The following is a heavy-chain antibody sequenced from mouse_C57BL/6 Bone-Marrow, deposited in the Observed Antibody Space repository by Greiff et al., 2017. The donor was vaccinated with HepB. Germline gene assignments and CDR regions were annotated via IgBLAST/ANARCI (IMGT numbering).Heavy chain of an antibody. J-gene: IGHJ1*03. Sequence: QVHVKQPGAELVKPGASVKLSCKASGYTFTSYWMQWVKQRPGQGLEWIGEIDPSDSYTNYNQKFKGKATLTVDTSSSTAYMQLSSLTSEDSAVYYCARLYGSSLYWYFDVWGTGTTVTVSS. D-gene: IGHD1-1*01. V-gene: IGHV1-50*01. CDR1: GYTFTSYW. CDR3: ARLYGSSLYWYFDV. CDR2: IDPSDSYT.